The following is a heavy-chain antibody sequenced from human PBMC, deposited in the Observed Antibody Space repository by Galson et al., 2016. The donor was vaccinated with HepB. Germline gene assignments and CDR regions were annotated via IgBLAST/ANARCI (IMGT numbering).Heavy chain of an antibody. Sequence: SLRLSCAASGFTFSFSNYAMTWVRQAPGKGLEWVSAINDTPDRTYYADSVEGRFTISRDNSNSTVTLQITNLRVDDTAIYYCAKERAYLRGEFLGTFECWGHGTPVTVSS. J-gene: IGHJ4*01. CDR2: INDTPDRT. V-gene: IGHV3-23*01. CDR1: GFTFSFSNYA. D-gene: IGHD3-10*01. CDR3: AKERAYLRGEFLGTFEC.